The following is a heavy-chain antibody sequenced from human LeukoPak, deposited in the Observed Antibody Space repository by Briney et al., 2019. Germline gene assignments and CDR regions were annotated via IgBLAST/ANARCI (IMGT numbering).Heavy chain of an antibody. V-gene: IGHV4-59*01. D-gene: IGHD5-24*01. CDR3: ARDNTYTRETPFDP. J-gene: IGHJ5*02. CDR1: GGSISSYY. CDR2: IYYSGST. Sequence: PSETLSLTCTVSGGSISSYYWSWIRQPPGKGLEWIGYIYYSGSTNYNPSLKGRVTISVDTSKNQFSLKLSSVTAADTAVYYCARDNTYTRETPFDPWGQGTLVTVSS.